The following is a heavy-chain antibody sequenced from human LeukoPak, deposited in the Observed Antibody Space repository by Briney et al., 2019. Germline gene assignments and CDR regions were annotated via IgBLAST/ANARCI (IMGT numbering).Heavy chain of an antibody. CDR3: ARVGVSSWSAFFDY. J-gene: IGHJ4*02. Sequence: GGSLRLSCAASGFTFSSYSMNWVRQAPGKGLEWVSSISSSSSYIYYADSVKGRFTISRDNAKNSLYLQMNSLRAEDTAVYYCARVGVSSWSAFFDYWGQGTPVTVSS. CDR1: GFTFSSYS. D-gene: IGHD6-13*01. V-gene: IGHV3-21*01. CDR2: ISSSSSYI.